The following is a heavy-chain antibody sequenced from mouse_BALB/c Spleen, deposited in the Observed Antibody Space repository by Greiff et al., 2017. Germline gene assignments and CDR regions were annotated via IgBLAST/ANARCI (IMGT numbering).Heavy chain of an antibody. V-gene: IGHV5-12-1*01. D-gene: IGHD2-3*01. Sequence: EVQGVESGGGLVKPGGSLKLSCAASGFAFSSYDMSWVRQTPEKRLEWVAYISSGGGSTYYPDTVKGRFTISRDNAKNTLYLQMSSLKSEDTAMYYCASLYDPHYAMDYWGQGTSVTVSS. J-gene: IGHJ4*01. CDR2: ISSGGGST. CDR1: GFAFSSYD. CDR3: ASLYDPHYAMDY.